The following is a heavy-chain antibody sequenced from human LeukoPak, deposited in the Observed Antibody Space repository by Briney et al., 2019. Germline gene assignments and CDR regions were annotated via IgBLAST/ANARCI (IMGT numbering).Heavy chain of an antibody. CDR3: AKTDILTGYSSDFDY. J-gene: IGHJ4*02. V-gene: IGHV1-18*01. Sequence: GSPVKVSCKTSGYTFSRYVISWVGQAPGQGLEGMGWMSTYSGKRNYAQTVQGRVTITTDTSTNTAYMELRSLRADDTAVYYCAKTDILTGYSSDFDYWGQGTLVTVSS. D-gene: IGHD3-9*01. CDR1: GYTFSRYV. CDR2: MSTYSGKR.